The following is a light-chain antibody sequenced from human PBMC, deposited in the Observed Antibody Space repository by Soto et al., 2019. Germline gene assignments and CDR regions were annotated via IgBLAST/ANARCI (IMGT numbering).Light chain of an antibody. Sequence: SRDAVSLSPKERATLSCRAGESVTSNYLAWYQQKPGQGPRLLISGASSRATGIPDRFSGSGSGTDFTLTISRLEPEDFAVYYRYQYVTAPLVHTFAQGTRLEI. V-gene: IGKV3-20*01. CDR2: GAS. J-gene: IGKJ5*01. CDR1: ESVTSNY. CDR3: YQYVTAPLVHT.